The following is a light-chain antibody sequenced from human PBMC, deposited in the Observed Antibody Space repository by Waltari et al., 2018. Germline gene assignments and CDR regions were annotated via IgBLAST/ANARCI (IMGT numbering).Light chain of an antibody. CDR1: QSVGRS. J-gene: IGKJ1*01. V-gene: IGKV3-20*01. CDR3: QMYVRLPAT. CDR2: DAS. Sequence: EIVLTQSPGTLSLSPGERANLSCRTSQSVGRSLAWYQQKPGQAPRLLIYDASRMATGVPDSFSGSGSGTDFSLTISRLEPEDFSVYYCQMYVRLPATFGQGTKVEIK.